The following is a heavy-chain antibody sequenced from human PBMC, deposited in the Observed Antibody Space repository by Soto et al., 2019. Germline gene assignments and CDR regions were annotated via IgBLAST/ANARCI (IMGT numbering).Heavy chain of an antibody. CDR1: GFTFDDYA. CDR2: ISWNSGTV. CDR3: AKSAYSSPWNQTFHF. V-gene: IGHV3-9*01. J-gene: IGHJ4*02. D-gene: IGHD6-13*01. Sequence: GGSQRLSCAASGFTFDDYAMHWVRQAPGKGLEWVSGISWNSGTVGYADSVKGRFTISRDNAKNSLYLQMNSLRAEDTALYYCAKSAYSSPWNQTFHFWGQGTLVTVSS.